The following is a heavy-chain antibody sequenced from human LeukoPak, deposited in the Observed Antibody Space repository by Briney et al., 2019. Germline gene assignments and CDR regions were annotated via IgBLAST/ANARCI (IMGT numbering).Heavy chain of an antibody. D-gene: IGHD3-22*01. Sequence: SQTLSLTCAISGDSVSSNSAAWNWIRQSPSRGLEWLGRTYYRSKWYNDYAVSVKSRITINPDTSKNQFSLQLNSVTPEDTAVYYCARAITMIVVVPTGWFDPWGQGTLVTVSS. CDR2: TYYRSKWYN. V-gene: IGHV6-1*01. J-gene: IGHJ5*02. CDR1: GDSVSSNSAA. CDR3: ARAITMIVVVPTGWFDP.